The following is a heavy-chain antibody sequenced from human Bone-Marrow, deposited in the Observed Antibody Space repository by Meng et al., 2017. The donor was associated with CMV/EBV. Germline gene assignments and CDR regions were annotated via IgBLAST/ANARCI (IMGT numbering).Heavy chain of an antibody. J-gene: IGHJ4*02. Sequence: GESLKISCAASGFTFSRFEMNWVRQVPGKGLEWVSYITRSEGTIYYADSVKGRFTMSRDNAKSSLYLQMSSLRAEDTAVYYCAREHSSTSSFGYWGQGKLVTVST. CDR3: AREHSSTSSFGY. V-gene: IGHV3-48*03. CDR1: GFTFSRFE. CDR2: ITRSEGTI. D-gene: IGHD2-2*01.